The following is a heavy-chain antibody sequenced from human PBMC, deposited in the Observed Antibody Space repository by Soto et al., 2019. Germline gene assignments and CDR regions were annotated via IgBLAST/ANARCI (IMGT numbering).Heavy chain of an antibody. CDR2: SNSNSGNS. J-gene: IGHJ4*01. CDR3: VLLGVFDH. CDR1: GYTFTSYN. D-gene: IGHD3-3*01. Sequence: ASVKVSCTASGYTFTSYNINWVRQAPGQGLEWVAGSNSNSGNSDHAQKFQGRLTVTRDTSISTAYMELSSLRSDDTAVYYCVLLGVFDHWG. V-gene: IGHV1-8*01.